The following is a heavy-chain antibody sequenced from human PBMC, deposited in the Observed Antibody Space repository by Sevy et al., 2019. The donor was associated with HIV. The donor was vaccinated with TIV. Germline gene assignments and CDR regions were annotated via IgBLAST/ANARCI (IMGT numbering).Heavy chain of an antibody. J-gene: IGHJ5*02. D-gene: IGHD1-1*01. Sequence: SETLSLTCTVSGGSISSYYWSWIRQPPGKGLEWIGYIYYSGSTNYNPSLKSRVTTSVDTSKNQFSLKLSSVTAADTAVYYCARDLNSYDRHLYSWFDPWGQGTLVTVSS. V-gene: IGHV4-59*01. CDR2: IYYSGST. CDR1: GGSISSYY. CDR3: ARDLNSYDRHLYSWFDP.